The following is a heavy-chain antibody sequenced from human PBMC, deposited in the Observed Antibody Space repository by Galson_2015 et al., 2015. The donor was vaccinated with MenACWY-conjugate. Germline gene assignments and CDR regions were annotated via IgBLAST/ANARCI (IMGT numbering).Heavy chain of an antibody. CDR2: ISYDGSNK. D-gene: IGHD2-2*01. Sequence: SLRLSCAASGFTFSSYGMHWVRQAPGKGLEWVAVISYDGSNKYYADSVKGRFTISRDNSKNTLYLQMNSLRAEDTAVYYCAKDRMDLPAARSQTDYWGQGTLVTVSS. V-gene: IGHV3-30*18. CDR3: AKDRMDLPAARSQTDY. J-gene: IGHJ4*02. CDR1: GFTFSSYG.